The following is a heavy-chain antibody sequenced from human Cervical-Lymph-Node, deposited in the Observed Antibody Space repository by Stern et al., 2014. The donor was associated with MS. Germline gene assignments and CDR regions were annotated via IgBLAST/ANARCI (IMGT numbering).Heavy chain of an antibody. CDR2: IYSGGST. CDR3: ARNRPETTFGY. V-gene: IGHV3-66*02. Sequence: EVQLVQSGGGLVQPGGSLRLSCAASGVTVSNNYMLWVRQAPGKGPERVALIYSGGSTVYADSVRGRFTISRDHSKNTVYLQMNSLRTEDTAVYYCARNRPETTFGYWGQGTLVTVSS. CDR1: GVTVSNNY. D-gene: IGHD4-11*01. J-gene: IGHJ4*02.